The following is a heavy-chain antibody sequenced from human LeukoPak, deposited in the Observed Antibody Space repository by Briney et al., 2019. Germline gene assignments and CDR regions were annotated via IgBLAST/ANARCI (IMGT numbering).Heavy chain of an antibody. D-gene: IGHD2-15*01. Sequence: PSETLSLTCTVSRGSISSYYWSSIPHPPGKGLEWSWYIYYSGSTNYNPSPKSRVTISVDTSKNHISLKLSSVTPANTAPFYCTGLYCSGVSCHIDYWGQGTLVTVSS. CDR3: TGLYCSGVSCHIDY. J-gene: IGHJ4*02. CDR1: RGSISSYY. CDR2: IYYSGST. V-gene: IGHV4-59*08.